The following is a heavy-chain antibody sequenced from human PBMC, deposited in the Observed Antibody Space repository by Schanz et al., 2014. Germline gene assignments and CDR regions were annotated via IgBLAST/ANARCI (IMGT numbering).Heavy chain of an antibody. D-gene: IGHD3-10*01. J-gene: IGHJ6*03. Sequence: QVQLVQSGAEVKKPGSSVKVSCKASRSTFSSYTISWVRQARGQGLEWVGRFIPILDVGNYAQQFQGRVTFTADKSTSTAYMELSSLRYEDTALYYCARVSMEFERGKSYYYYMDVWGRGTTVTVSS. V-gene: IGHV1-69*02. CDR2: FIPILDVG. CDR3: ARVSMEFERGKSYYYYMDV. CDR1: RSTFSSYT.